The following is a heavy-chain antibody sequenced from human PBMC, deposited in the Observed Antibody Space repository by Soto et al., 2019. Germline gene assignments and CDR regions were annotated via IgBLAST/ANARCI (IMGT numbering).Heavy chain of an antibody. J-gene: IGHJ5*02. D-gene: IGHD2-2*01. CDR1: GFSLSNGRRG. CDR2: IFSNDEK. CDR3: ARTDDGRSSLTTAAWFDA. V-gene: IGHV2-26*01. Sequence: QVTLKESGPVLVKPTETLTLTCTVSGFSLSNGRRGVSWIRQPPGKALEWLAHIFSNDEKRFNTSLKSRLSFPKDTYKSQVVLIMTNMDPVDTATYYCARTDDGRSSLTTAAWFDASGQGTLVTVSS.